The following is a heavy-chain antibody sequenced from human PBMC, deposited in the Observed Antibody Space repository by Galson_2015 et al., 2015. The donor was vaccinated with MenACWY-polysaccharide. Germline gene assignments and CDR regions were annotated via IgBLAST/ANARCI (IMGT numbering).Heavy chain of an antibody. Sequence: SLRLSCAVSGFTFSSYAMSWVRQAPGKGLEWVSAMSGSGGSTYYADSVKGRFTISRDNSKNTLYLQMNSLRAEGTALYYCAKGDYYDSSGYYPYFDYWGQGTLVTVSS. J-gene: IGHJ4*02. D-gene: IGHD3-22*01. CDR2: MSGSGGST. V-gene: IGHV3-23*01. CDR3: AKGDYYDSSGYYPYFDY. CDR1: GFTFSSYA.